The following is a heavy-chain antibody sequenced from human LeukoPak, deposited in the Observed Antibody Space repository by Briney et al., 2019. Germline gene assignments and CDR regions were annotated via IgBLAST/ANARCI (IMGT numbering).Heavy chain of an antibody. Sequence: SVKVSCKASGGTLSSYAISWVRQAPGQGLEWMGGIIPIFGTANYAQKFQGRVTITADESTSTAYMELSSMRSEDTAVYYCARDTYDSSGYYFSHYYYGMDVWGQGTTVTVSS. V-gene: IGHV1-69*13. J-gene: IGHJ6*02. CDR3: ARDTYDSSGYYFSHYYYGMDV. CDR2: IIPIFGTA. D-gene: IGHD3-22*01. CDR1: GGTLSSYA.